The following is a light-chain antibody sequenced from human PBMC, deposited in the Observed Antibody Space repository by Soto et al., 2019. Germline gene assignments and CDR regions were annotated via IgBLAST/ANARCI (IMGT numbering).Light chain of an antibody. CDR3: QQRSYWPPT. Sequence: EIVLTQSPATLSLSPGERATLSCRASQSVSSSLAWYQQKPGQAPRLLVYDASNRAAGIPARLSGRGSGTDFTLTISRLEPEDFVLYYCQQRSYWPPTFGQGTKVEIK. CDR1: QSVSSS. J-gene: IGKJ1*01. V-gene: IGKV3-11*01. CDR2: DAS.